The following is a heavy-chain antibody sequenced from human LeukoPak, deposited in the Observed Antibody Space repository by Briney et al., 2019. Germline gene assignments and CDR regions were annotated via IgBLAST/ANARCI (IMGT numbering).Heavy chain of an antibody. D-gene: IGHD3-9*01. J-gene: IGHJ4*02. Sequence: QTGGSLRLSCAASGFIFSSYWMSWVRQAPGKGLEWVANIKQDGSEKYYVDSVKGRFTISRDNAKNSLYLQMNSLRAEDTAVYYCARASGSSYYDILTGYYNPTSYFDYWGQGTLVTVSS. CDR1: GFIFSSYW. CDR2: IKQDGSEK. CDR3: ARASGSSYYDILTGYYNPTSYFDY. V-gene: IGHV3-7*01.